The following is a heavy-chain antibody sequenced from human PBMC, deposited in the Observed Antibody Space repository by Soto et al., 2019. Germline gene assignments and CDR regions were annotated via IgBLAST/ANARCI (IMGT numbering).Heavy chain of an antibody. CDR1: GFTFSSYA. Sequence: QVQLVESGGGVVPPGRSLRLSCAASGFTFSSYAMHWVRQAPGKGLEWVAVISYDGSNKYYADSVKGRFTISRDNSKNTLYLQMNSLRAEDTAVYYCARDRPIVVVTLSYYFDYWGQGTLVTVSS. CDR3: ARDRPIVVVTLSYYFDY. CDR2: ISYDGSNK. V-gene: IGHV3-30-3*01. D-gene: IGHD3-22*01. J-gene: IGHJ4*02.